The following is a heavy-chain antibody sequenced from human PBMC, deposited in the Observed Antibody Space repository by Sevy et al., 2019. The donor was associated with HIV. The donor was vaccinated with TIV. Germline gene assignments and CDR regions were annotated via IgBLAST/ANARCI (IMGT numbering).Heavy chain of an antibody. Sequence: ASVKVSCKASGGTFSSYAISWVRQAPGQGLEWMGGIIPIFGTANYAQKFQGRVTITADESTSTAYMELSSLRSEDTAVYYCARWSSSPQYNWFDPWGQGTVVTVSS. CDR1: GGTFSSYA. V-gene: IGHV1-69*13. D-gene: IGHD6-13*01. CDR3: ARWSSSPQYNWFDP. J-gene: IGHJ5*02. CDR2: IIPIFGTA.